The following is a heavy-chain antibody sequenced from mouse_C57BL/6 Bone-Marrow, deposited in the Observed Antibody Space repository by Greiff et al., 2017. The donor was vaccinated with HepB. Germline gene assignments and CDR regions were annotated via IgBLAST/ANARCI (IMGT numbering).Heavy chain of an antibody. CDR1: GYTFTDYY. D-gene: IGHD2-4*01. J-gene: IGHJ4*01. CDR2: INPNNGGT. CDR3: ARCLDYDGAMDY. Sequence: VQLQQSGPELVKPGASVKISCKASGYTFTDYYMNWVKQSHGKSLEWIGDINPNNGGTSYNQKFKGKATLTVDKSSSTAYMELRSLTAEDSAVYYCARCLDYDGAMDYWGQGTSVTVSS. V-gene: IGHV1-26*01.